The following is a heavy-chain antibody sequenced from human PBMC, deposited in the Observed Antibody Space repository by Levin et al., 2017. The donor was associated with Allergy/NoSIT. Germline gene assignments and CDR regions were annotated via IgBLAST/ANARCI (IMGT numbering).Heavy chain of an antibody. V-gene: IGHV4-30-2*01. CDR2: IYHSGST. D-gene: IGHD6-19*01. Sequence: TLSLTCAVSGGSISSGSYSWSWIRQPPGKGLEWVGYIYHSGSTYYNSSLKSRVTISVDRSKNQFSLKLTSVTAADTAVYYCARIGSSGWYFLGVDVWGQGTTVTVSS. CDR3: ARIGSSGWYFLGVDV. J-gene: IGHJ6*02. CDR1: GGSISSGSYS.